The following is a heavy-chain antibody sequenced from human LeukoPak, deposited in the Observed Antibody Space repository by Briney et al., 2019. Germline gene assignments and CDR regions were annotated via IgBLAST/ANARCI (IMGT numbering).Heavy chain of an antibody. CDR3: ARAGGLLWFGELSPGNPFDY. Sequence: GASVKVSCKASGGTFISYAISWVRQAPGQGLEWMGGIIPIFGTANYAQKFQGRVTITADESTSTAYMELSSLRSEDTAVYYCARAGGLLWFGELSPGNPFDYWGQGTLVTVSS. J-gene: IGHJ4*02. CDR1: GGTFISYA. D-gene: IGHD3-10*01. CDR2: IIPIFGTA. V-gene: IGHV1-69*13.